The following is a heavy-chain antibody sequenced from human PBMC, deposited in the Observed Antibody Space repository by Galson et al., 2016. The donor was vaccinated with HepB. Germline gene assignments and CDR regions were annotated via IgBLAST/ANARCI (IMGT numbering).Heavy chain of an antibody. D-gene: IGHD5-18*01. Sequence: SLRLSCAASGFSFSSYAMSWVRQAPGKGLEWVSGITSGGTTYYADSVKGRFTISRDNSKNILYLQMKSLRDEDPAVYYCAKRPYSYGWHYGMDVWGQRTTVTVSS. CDR2: ITSGGTT. V-gene: IGHV3-23*01. CDR3: AKRPYSYGWHYGMDV. J-gene: IGHJ6*02. CDR1: GFSFSSYA.